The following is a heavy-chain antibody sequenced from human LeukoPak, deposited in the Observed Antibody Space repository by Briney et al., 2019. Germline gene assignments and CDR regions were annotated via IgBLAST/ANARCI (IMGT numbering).Heavy chain of an antibody. Sequence: PSETLSLTCTVSGGSISSYYWSWIRQPAGKGLEWIGRIYTSGSTNYNPSLKSRVTISVDTSKNQFSLKLSSVTAADTAVYYCARAGGPRGITGTANWFDPWGQGTLVTVSS. V-gene: IGHV4-4*07. J-gene: IGHJ5*02. D-gene: IGHD1/OR15-1a*01. CDR2: IYTSGST. CDR3: ARAGGPRGITGTANWFDP. CDR1: GGSISSYY.